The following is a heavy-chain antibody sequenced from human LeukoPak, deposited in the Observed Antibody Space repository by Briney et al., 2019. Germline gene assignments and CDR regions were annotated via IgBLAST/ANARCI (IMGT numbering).Heavy chain of an antibody. CDR3: AREGADCSGGSRYCWFDP. Sequence: SQTLSLTCTVSGGSISSGDYYWGWVRQPPGRGLEWIVYIYYSGSTYYNPSLKSRVTIAVDTSKNQSSLKLSSVPAADTAVYYCAREGADCSGGSRYCWFDPWGQGTLVTVSS. CDR1: GGSISSGDYY. V-gene: IGHV4-30-4*01. CDR2: IYYSGST. J-gene: IGHJ5*02. D-gene: IGHD2-15*01.